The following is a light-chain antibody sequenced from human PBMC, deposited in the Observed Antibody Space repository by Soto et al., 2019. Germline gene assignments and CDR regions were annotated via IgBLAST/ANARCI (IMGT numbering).Light chain of an antibody. V-gene: IGLV2-14*01. CDR3: WSFTTGNTAYV. J-gene: IGLJ1*01. Sequence: QSALTQPGSASGSPGQSITISCTGTSSDVGAYDYVSWYQQHPGKAAKLMIYEVTNRPSGASTRFSASKSGNTASLTISGLQPADEADYYCWSFTTGNTAYVFGTGTKVTVL. CDR2: EVT. CDR1: SSDVGAYDY.